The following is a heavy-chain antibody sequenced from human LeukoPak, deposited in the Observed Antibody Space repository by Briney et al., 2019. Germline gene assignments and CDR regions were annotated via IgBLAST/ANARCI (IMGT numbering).Heavy chain of an antibody. D-gene: IGHD2-2*01. V-gene: IGHV3-23*01. CDR3: VKEELICRGSTCYERVCDP. CDR1: GFTFSNYA. CDR2: IGAGTGAVT. J-gene: IGHJ5*02. Sequence: SGGSLRLSCAASGFTFSNYAMRWVRQAPGKGLEWVSAIGAGTGAVTIYADSVRGRFTITRDNSQNVVYLQMDSLRVEDTARYYCVKEELICRGSTCYERVCDPWGQGTPVSVSP.